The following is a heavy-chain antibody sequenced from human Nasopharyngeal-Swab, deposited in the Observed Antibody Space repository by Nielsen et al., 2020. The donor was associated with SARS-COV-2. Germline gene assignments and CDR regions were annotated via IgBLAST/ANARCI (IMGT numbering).Heavy chain of an antibody. D-gene: IGHD2-2*01. J-gene: IGHJ4*02. CDR3: ARDDVYCSSTSCYRAPLNY. V-gene: IGHV4-30-4*01. CDR2: IYYSGST. Sequence: PGKGLEWIGYIYYSGSTYYNPSLKSQVTISVDTSKNQFSLKLSSVTAADTAVYYCARDDVYCSSTSCYRAPLNYWGQGTLVTVSS.